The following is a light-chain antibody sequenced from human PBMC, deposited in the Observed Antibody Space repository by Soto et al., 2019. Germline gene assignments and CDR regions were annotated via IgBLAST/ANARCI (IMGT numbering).Light chain of an antibody. CDR2: AAS. CDR3: QQYET. V-gene: IGKV1-8*01. J-gene: IGKJ1*01. CDR1: QGISSY. Sequence: MTQSPSSFSASTGDRVTITCRASQGISSYLAWYQQKPGKAPKLLIYAASTLQSGVPSRFSGSGSGTDFTLTISSLQPDDFATYYCQQYETFGQGTKVDIK.